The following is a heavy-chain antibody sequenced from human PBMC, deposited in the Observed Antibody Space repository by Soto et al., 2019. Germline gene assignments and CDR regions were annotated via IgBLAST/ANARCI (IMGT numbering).Heavy chain of an antibody. CDR3: ATSYGSGYRAFDY. Sequence: QVQLVQSGAEVKRPGSSVKVSCKASGDTFSFYSINWVRQAPGLGLEWMGRVNPILSLSNYAQRFQGRVTMTADKSRSRAYMVISSLRSEDTAIYYCATSYGSGYRAFDYWGQGAQVIVSS. CDR1: GDTFSFYS. CDR2: VNPILSLS. D-gene: IGHD3-10*01. J-gene: IGHJ4*02. V-gene: IGHV1-69*02.